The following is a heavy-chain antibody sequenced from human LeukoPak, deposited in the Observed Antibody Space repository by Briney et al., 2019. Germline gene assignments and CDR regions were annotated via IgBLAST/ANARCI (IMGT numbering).Heavy chain of an antibody. CDR1: GGSISSYY. J-gene: IGHJ4*02. D-gene: IGHD2/OR15-2a*01. CDR2: ISDTGSI. Sequence: SETLSLTCTVSGGSISSYYWSWIRQPPGKGLEWIAYISDTGSINYNPSLKSRVTISLDTSKNQFSLKLSSVTAADTAVYYCAGHHPRNTVDFWGQGTLVTVSS. CDR3: AGHHPRNTVDF. V-gene: IGHV4-59*08.